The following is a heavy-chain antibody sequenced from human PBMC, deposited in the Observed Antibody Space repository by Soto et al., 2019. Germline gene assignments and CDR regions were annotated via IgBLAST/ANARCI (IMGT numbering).Heavy chain of an antibody. D-gene: IGHD6-6*01. V-gene: IGHV1-69*13. CDR1: VGTFSSYA. J-gene: IGHJ6*02. Sequence: SVKVSCKASVGTFSSYAISWVRQAPGQGLEWMGGIIPIFGTANYAQKFQGRVTITADESTSTAYMELSSLRSEDTAVYYCADSSSYYYYGMDVWGQGTTVTVSS. CDR3: ADSSSYYYYGMDV. CDR2: IIPIFGTA.